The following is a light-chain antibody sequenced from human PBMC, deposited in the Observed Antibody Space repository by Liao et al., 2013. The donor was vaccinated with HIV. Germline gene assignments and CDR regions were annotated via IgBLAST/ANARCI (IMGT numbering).Light chain of an antibody. J-gene: IGLJ2*01. CDR3: QVWDSSSDHVL. V-gene: IGLV3-21*01. Sequence: SNVLTQPPSVSVAPGKTASMTCGGDNIGRNRVHWYLQKPGQAPVMVIYFDSDRPSGIPERFSGSNSGNSATLTISRVEAGDEADYYCQVWDSSSDHVLFGGGTKLTVL. CDR1: NIGRNR. CDR2: FDS.